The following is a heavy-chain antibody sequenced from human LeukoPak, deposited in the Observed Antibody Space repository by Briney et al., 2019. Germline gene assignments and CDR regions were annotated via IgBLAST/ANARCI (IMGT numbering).Heavy chain of an antibody. Sequence: GSSVKVSCKASGGTFSSYAISWVRQAPGQGLEWMGGIIPIFGTANYAQKFQGRVTITTDESTSTAYMELSSLRSEDTAVYYCARSGYCSGGSCYGAFDIWGQGTMVTVSS. CDR3: ARSGYCSGGSCYGAFDI. J-gene: IGHJ3*02. D-gene: IGHD2-15*01. CDR1: GGTFSSYA. CDR2: IIPIFGTA. V-gene: IGHV1-69*05.